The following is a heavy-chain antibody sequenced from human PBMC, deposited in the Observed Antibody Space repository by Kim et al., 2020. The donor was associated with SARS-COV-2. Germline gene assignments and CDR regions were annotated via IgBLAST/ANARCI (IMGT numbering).Heavy chain of an antibody. D-gene: IGHD3-10*01. CDR3: GRDTGFRNGMDV. V-gene: IGHV3-53*01. J-gene: IGHJ6*02. CDR2: IYRGDGST. CDR1: DFTVSTHY. Sequence: GGSLRLSCAASDFTVSTHYMNWVRQAPGKGLEWISVIYRGDGSTYIADSVKGRFTISRDNSKNTVYLQMNSLRVEDTAVYYCGRDTGFRNGMDVWGQGTRLTVS.